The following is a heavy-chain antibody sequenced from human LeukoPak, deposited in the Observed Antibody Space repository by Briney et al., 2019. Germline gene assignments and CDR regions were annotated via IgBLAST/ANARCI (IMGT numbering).Heavy chain of an antibody. Sequence: SETLSLTCTVSGGSISSYYWSWIRQPPGKGLEWIGYIYYSGSTNYNPSLKSRVTISVDTSKNQFSLKLCSVTAADTAVYYCAREYCSSTSCYNWFDPWGQGTLVTVSS. CDR3: AREYCSSTSCYNWFDP. J-gene: IGHJ5*02. D-gene: IGHD2-2*01. V-gene: IGHV4-59*01. CDR2: IYYSGST. CDR1: GGSISSYY.